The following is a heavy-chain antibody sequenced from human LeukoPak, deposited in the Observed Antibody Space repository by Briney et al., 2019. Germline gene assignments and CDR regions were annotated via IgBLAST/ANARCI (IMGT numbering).Heavy chain of an antibody. CDR1: GFTLDDYA. CDR2: INWNSGNI. J-gene: IGHJ4*02. D-gene: IGHD1-1*01. CDR3: AKGSSAWNEVFHFDY. Sequence: PGGCLRPSCAASGFTLDDYAMHSVRQAPGKGLEWVSAINWNSGNIGYADSVKGRFTISRDNAKNSLYLQMNSLRAEDMALYYCAKGSSAWNEVFHFDYWGQGTLVTVSS. V-gene: IGHV3-9*03.